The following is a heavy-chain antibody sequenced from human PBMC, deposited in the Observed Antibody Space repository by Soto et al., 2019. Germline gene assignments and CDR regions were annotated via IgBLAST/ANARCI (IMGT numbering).Heavy chain of an antibody. CDR1: GGSISSSSYN. Sequence: QLQLQESGPGLVKPSETLSLPCTVSGGSISSSSYNWGWIRQPPGKGLEWIGSIYYSGSTYYNPSLKSRVTISVDTSKNQFSLKLSSVTAADTAVYYCAPYDSSGYDAFDIWGQGTMVTVSS. CDR2: IYYSGST. D-gene: IGHD3-22*01. V-gene: IGHV4-39*01. J-gene: IGHJ3*02. CDR3: APYDSSGYDAFDI.